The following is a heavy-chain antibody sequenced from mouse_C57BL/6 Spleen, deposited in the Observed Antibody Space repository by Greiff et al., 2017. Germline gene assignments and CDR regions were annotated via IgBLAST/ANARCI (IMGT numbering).Heavy chain of an antibody. CDR1: GYTFTDYY. D-gene: IGHD3-1*01. CDR2: INPNNGGT. CDR3: ARPGLGY. J-gene: IGHJ2*01. V-gene: IGHV1-26*01. Sequence: VKLQQSGPELVKPGASVKISCKASGYTFTDYYMNWVKQSHGKSLEWIGDINPNNGGTSYNQKFKGKATLTVDKSSSTAYMELRSLTSEDSAVYYCARPGLGYWGQGTTLTVSS.